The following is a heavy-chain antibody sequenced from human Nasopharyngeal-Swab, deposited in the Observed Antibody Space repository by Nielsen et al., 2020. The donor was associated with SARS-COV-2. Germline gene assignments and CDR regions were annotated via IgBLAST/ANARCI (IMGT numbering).Heavy chain of an antibody. CDR1: GFTFSSYA. CDR2: ISNDGSDE. V-gene: IGHV3-30*03. Sequence: GGSLRLSCAASGFTFSSYAIHWVRQAPGKGLEWVAVISNDGSDEYYADSVKGRLTISRDDSKNTVYLQMNSLRTEDTAVYYCARGTVFGVANGMDVWGQGTTVTVSS. D-gene: IGHD3-3*01. J-gene: IGHJ6*02. CDR3: ARGTVFGVANGMDV.